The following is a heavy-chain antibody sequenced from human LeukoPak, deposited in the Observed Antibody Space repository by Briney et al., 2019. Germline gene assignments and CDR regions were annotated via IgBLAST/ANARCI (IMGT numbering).Heavy chain of an antibody. CDR1: GFIFSSYD. Sequence: GGSLRLSCTASGFIFSSYDMSWVRQAPGKGLDLFSGLSGSGGSTYYADSVKGRFTISRDNSKNTLYLQMYSLRADDTAVYYCARGHRIINGLDVWGQGTTVIVSS. J-gene: IGHJ6*02. V-gene: IGHV3-23*01. CDR3: ARGHRIINGLDV. CDR2: LSGSGGST.